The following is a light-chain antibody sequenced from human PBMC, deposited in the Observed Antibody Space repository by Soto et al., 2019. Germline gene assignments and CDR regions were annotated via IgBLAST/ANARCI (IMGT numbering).Light chain of an antibody. CDR2: DAS. Sequence: EIVLTQSPLTLALSPGERATLSCRASQSVATYLAWYQQRPGQAPRLLIYDASHRTAGSPARFSGSGSGTDFALTISSLEPEDFAVYYCQHRTDWALICTFGPGTKVEIK. J-gene: IGKJ2*02. CDR3: QHRTDWALICT. V-gene: IGKV3-11*01. CDR1: QSVATY.